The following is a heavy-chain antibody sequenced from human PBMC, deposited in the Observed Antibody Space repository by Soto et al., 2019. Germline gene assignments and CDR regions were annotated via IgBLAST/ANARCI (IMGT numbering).Heavy chain of an antibody. CDR3: ARHIVDTSMTASFNY. CDR2: IYPGDSDA. CDR1: GYSFLNYW. J-gene: IGHJ4*02. D-gene: IGHD5-18*01. Sequence: GESVKISFKTSGYSFLNYWIGWVRQMPGKGLEWMGIIYPGDSDARYSPPFQGQVTISADKSISTVYLQWSSLKASDTAMYYCARHIVDTSMTASFNYWGQGTQVTVSS. V-gene: IGHV5-51*01.